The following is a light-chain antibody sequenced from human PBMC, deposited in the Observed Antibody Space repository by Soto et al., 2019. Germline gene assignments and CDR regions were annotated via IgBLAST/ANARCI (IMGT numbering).Light chain of an antibody. CDR3: QQSYSTPAT. Sequence: IKMYISPSTLSATVGDRVTITCRASQSISSWLAWYQQKPGKAPKLLIYDAYSLESGVPSRFSGSGSGTDFTLTISSLQPEDFATYYCQQSYSTPATFGQVGLLEV. CDR2: DAY. CDR1: QSISSW. V-gene: IGKV1-39*01. J-gene: IGKJ5*01.